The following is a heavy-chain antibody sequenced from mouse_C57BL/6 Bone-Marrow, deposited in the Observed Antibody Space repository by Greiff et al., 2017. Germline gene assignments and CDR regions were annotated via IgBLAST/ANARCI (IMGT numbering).Heavy chain of an antibody. V-gene: IGHV1-55*01. CDR1: GYTFTSYW. CDR3: ARSYYYYAMDY. D-gene: IGHD2-10*01. J-gene: IGHJ4*01. Sequence: QVQLQQPGAELVKPGASVKMSCKASGYTFTSYWITWVKQRPGQGLEWIGDIYPGSGSTNYNEKFKSKATLTVDTSSSTAYMQLSSLTSEDTAVYYCARSYYYYAMDYWGQGTSVTVSS. CDR2: IYPGSGST.